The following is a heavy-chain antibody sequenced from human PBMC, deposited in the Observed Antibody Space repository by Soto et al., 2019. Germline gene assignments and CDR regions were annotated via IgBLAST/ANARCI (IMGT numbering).Heavy chain of an antibody. CDR1: GYSFTIYW. V-gene: IGHV5-51*01. J-gene: IGHJ6*01. CDR3: ARHGPRLYSDNSDSYYYGMDV. Sequence: VESLTSSCEVCGYSFTIYWIGWVRQMPGKGLEWMGIIYSGDSDTRYSPSFQGQVTISADKSISTAYLQWSSLKASDTAMYYCARHGPRLYSDNSDSYYYGMDVWGQGTTVTVSS. CDR2: IYSGDSDT. D-gene: IGHD3-22*01.